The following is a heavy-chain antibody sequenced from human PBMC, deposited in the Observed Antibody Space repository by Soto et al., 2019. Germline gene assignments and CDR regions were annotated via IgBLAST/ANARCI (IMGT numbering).Heavy chain of an antibody. Sequence: QVQLVESGGGVAQPGRSRRLSFKAPGFTLRDYNMHWVRQAPGKGLEWLGVIFYDGSGHFYADSMEGRLTISRDASKNTLYLQMNSLRLEDTAVYFCGREQNSGYYRTADYWGQGTLVTVSS. V-gene: IGHV3-30*14. CDR3: GREQNSGYYRTADY. CDR1: GFTLRDYN. D-gene: IGHD3-22*01. J-gene: IGHJ4*02. CDR2: IFYDGSGH.